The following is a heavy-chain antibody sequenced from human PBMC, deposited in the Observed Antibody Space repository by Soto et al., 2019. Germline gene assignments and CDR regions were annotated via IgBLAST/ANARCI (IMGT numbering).Heavy chain of an antibody. CDR1: EYSFNSYW. J-gene: IGHJ6*02. D-gene: IGHD3-16*01. V-gene: IGHV5-51*01. CDR2: IYPGDSDT. Sequence: GESLKIWCKGSEYSFNSYWIGWVRKMPGKGLEWMGIIYPGDSDTRYSPSFQGQVTISADKSISTAYLQWSSLKASDTAMYYCARRGYVDYYGMDVWGQGTTVTVSS. CDR3: ARRGYVDYYGMDV.